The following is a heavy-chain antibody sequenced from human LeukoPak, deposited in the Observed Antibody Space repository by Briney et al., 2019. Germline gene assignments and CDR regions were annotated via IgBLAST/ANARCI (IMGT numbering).Heavy chain of an antibody. D-gene: IGHD3-10*01. CDR1: GYAFTSYY. Sequence: ALVKVSCKASGYAFTSYYMHWVRQAPGQGLEWMGIINPSGGSTSYAQKFQGRVTMTRDMSTSTVYMELSSLRSEDTAVYYCARGMVRGVTSFPYYFDYWGQGTLVTVSS. CDR3: ARGMVRGVTSFPYYFDY. CDR2: INPSGGST. J-gene: IGHJ4*02. V-gene: IGHV1-46*01.